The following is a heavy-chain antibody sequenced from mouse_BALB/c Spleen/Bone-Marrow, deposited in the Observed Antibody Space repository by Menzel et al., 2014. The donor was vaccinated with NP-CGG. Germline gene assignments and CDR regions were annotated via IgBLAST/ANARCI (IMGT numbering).Heavy chain of an antibody. Sequence: VKLMESGAELAKPGASVKMSCKASGYRLTSYWMHWVKQRPGQGLEWIGYINPSSGYTEDNQKFKDKAALTADKSSSTACMQLSSLTSEDSAVYYCARGYYDLDYWGQGTTLTVSS. D-gene: IGHD2-4*01. V-gene: IGHV1-7*01. J-gene: IGHJ2*01. CDR2: INPSSGYT. CDR1: GYRLTSYW. CDR3: ARGYYDLDY.